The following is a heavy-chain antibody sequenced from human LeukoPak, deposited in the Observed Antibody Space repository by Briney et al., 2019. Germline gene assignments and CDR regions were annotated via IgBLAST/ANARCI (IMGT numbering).Heavy chain of an antibody. J-gene: IGHJ4*02. CDR1: GVSISSPNW. CDR2: IYHNGSP. Sequence: SETLSLTCAVSGVSISSPNWWTWVRQPPGKGLEWIGEIYHNGSPNYNPSLKSRVTISVDTSKNQFSLKLSSVTAADTAVYYCARGSIAARLSWRGIPLYFDYWGQGTLVTVSS. D-gene: IGHD6-6*01. CDR3: ARGSIAARLSWRGIPLYFDY. V-gene: IGHV4-4*02.